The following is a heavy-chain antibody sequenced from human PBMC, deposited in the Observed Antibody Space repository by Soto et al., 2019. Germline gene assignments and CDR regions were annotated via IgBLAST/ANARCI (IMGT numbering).Heavy chain of an antibody. V-gene: IGHV3-30-3*01. Sequence: GGSLRLSCAASGFTFSSYAMHWVRQAPGKGLEWVAVISYDGSNKYYADSVKGRFTISRDNSKNTLYLQMNSLRAEDTAVYYCARVSGGYSKDAFAIWGQGTMVTVSS. D-gene: IGHD3-22*01. CDR1: GFTFSSYA. J-gene: IGHJ3*02. CDR3: ARVSGGYSKDAFAI. CDR2: ISYDGSNK.